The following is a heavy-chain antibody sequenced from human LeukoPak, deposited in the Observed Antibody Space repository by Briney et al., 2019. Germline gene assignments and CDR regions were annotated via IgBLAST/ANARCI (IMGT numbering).Heavy chain of an antibody. V-gene: IGHV1-2*02. CDR2: INPNSGGT. D-gene: IGHD3-3*01. CDR1: GYTFTGYY. Sequence: GASVKVSCKASGYTFTGYYMHWVRQAPGQGLEWMGWINPNSGGTNYAQKFQGRATMTRDTSISTAYMELSRLRSDDTAVYYCARSGDLRFLEWQPFDYWGQGTLVTVSS. J-gene: IGHJ4*02. CDR3: ARSGDLRFLEWQPFDY.